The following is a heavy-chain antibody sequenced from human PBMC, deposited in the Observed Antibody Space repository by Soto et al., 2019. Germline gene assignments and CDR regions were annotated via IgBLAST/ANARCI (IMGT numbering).Heavy chain of an antibody. J-gene: IGHJ4*02. Sequence: ASVKVSCKASGYTFTSYDINWVRQATGQGLEWMGWMNPNSGNTGYAQKFQGRVTMTRNTSISTAYMELSSLRSEDTAVYYCARVARIAVAGTMGYWGQGTMVTV. V-gene: IGHV1-8*01. CDR2: MNPNSGNT. D-gene: IGHD6-19*01. CDR3: ARVARIAVAGTMGY. CDR1: GYTFTSYD.